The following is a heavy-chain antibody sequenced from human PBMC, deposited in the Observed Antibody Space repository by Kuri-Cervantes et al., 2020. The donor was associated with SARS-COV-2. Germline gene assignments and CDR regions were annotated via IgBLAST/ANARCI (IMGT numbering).Heavy chain of an antibody. CDR2: IGTAGDT. D-gene: IGHD3-10*01. V-gene: IGHV3-13*03. Sequence: GESLKISCAACGFTFSSYDMHWVRQATGKGLEWVSAIGTAGDTYYPGSVKGQFTISRENAKNSLYLQMNSLRAEDTAVYYCAKPGITMVRGVIYWFDPWGQGTLVTVSS. CDR1: GFTFSSYD. J-gene: IGHJ5*02. CDR3: AKPGITMVRGVIYWFDP.